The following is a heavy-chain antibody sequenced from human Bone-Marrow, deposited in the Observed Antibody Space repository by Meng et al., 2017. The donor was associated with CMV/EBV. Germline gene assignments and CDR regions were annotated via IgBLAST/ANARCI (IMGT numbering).Heavy chain of an antibody. V-gene: IGHV3-7*01. CDR1: GFTFRSYW. Sequence: GESLKISCAASGFTFRSYWMSWVRQAPGKGLEWVANIKQDGSEKYYVDSVKGRFTISRDNAKNSLYLQVNSLRAEDTAVYYCARGLDYSYGTSFDYWGQGTRVTVSS. CDR2: IKQDGSEK. J-gene: IGHJ4*02. CDR3: ARGLDYSYGTSFDY. D-gene: IGHD5-18*01.